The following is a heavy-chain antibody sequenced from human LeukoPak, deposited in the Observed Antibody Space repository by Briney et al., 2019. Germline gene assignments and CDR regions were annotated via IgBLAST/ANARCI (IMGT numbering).Heavy chain of an antibody. CDR2: ISSGSTYI. CDR1: GFTFSSYS. V-gene: IGHV3-21*04. J-gene: IGHJ4*02. CDR3: ANPAWESY. Sequence: GGSLRLSCAASGFTFSSYSMNWVRQAPGKGLEWVSSISSGSTYIYYADSLKGRFTISRDNSKNTLYLQMNSLRAEDTAVYYCANPAWESYWGQGTLVTVSS. D-gene: IGHD1-26*01.